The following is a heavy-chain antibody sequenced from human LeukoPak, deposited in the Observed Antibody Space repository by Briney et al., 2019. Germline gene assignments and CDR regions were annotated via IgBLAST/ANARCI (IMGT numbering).Heavy chain of an antibody. CDR3: AKDRRGAVAEYYFDY. CDR1: GFTFSSYA. D-gene: IGHD6-19*01. V-gene: IGHV3-30*04. CDR2: ISYDGSNK. Sequence: PGRSLRLSCAASGFTFSSYAMHWVRQAPGKGLEWVAVISYDGSNKYYADSVKGRFTISRDNSKNTLYLQMNSLGAEDTAVYYCAKDRRGAVAEYYFDYWGQGTLVTVSS. J-gene: IGHJ4*02.